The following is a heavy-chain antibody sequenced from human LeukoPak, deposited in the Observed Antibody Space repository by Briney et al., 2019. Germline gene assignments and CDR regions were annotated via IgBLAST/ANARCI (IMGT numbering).Heavy chain of an antibody. CDR1: GFTFSTYA. Sequence: GGSLRLSCSASGFTFSTYAMHWVRQAPGKGLEYASAIGSNGVTTYYADSVKGRFTISRDNSKNTLDLQMGSLRTEDTAVYYCVKLFQMYSFSSAFDYWGQGTLVTVSS. CDR2: IGSNGVTT. J-gene: IGHJ4*02. V-gene: IGHV3-64D*06. CDR3: VKLFQMYSFSSAFDY. D-gene: IGHD6-6*01.